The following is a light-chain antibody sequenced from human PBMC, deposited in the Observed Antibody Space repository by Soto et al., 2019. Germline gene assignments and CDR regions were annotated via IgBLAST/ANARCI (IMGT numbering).Light chain of an antibody. V-gene: IGKV1-5*03. J-gene: IGKJ2*01. CDR2: TTS. CDR3: QQYKTFPYT. CDR1: QSVSTW. Sequence: DIQMTQSPSTLSASVGDRVTITCRSSQSVSTWLAWYQQKPGKAPNLLIYTTSSLESGVPSRFSGSGSGTEFTLTISSLQPDDVATYYCQQYKTFPYTFGQGTKLEIK.